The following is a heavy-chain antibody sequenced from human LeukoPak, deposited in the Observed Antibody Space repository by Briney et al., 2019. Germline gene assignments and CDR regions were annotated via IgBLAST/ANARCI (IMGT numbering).Heavy chain of an antibody. D-gene: IGHD5-24*01. V-gene: IGHV4-39*01. CDR2: MYYSGST. CDR1: GGSFSSSSYY. J-gene: IGHJ3*02. Sequence: SETLSLTCTVSGGSFSSSSYYWGWIRQPPGKGLEWIGSMYYSGSTYYNASLRSRLTISVDTSKNQFSLKLSSVTAADTAVYYCARHFDRDGYPSNAFDIWGQGTMVTVSS. CDR3: ARHFDRDGYPSNAFDI.